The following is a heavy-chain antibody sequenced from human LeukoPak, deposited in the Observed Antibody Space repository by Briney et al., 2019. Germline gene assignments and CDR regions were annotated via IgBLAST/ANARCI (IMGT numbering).Heavy chain of an antibody. Sequence: PSETLSLTCTVSGGSISSSSYYWSWLRQPPGKGLEWIGYIYYSGSTNYNPSLKSRVTISVDMSKNQFSLKLSSVTAADTAVYYCARTTEGYCSSTRCYGFSYYYYMDVWGKGTTVTISS. D-gene: IGHD2-2*01. CDR3: ARTTEGYCSSTRCYGFSYYYYMDV. J-gene: IGHJ6*03. CDR1: GGSISSSSYY. V-gene: IGHV4-61*01. CDR2: IYYSGST.